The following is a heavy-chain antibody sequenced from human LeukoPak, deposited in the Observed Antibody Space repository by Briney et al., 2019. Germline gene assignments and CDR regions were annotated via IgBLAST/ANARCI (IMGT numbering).Heavy chain of an antibody. D-gene: IGHD3-10*01. CDR3: AREDYYYGSGSYREMLNYYGMDV. Sequence: PGRSLGLSCAASGFTFSSYAMHWVRQAPGKGLEWVAVISYDGSNKYYADSVKGRFTISRDNSKNTLYLQMNSLRAEDTAVYYCAREDYYYGSGSYREMLNYYGMDVWGQGTTVTVSS. CDR1: GFTFSSYA. J-gene: IGHJ6*02. V-gene: IGHV3-30-3*01. CDR2: ISYDGSNK.